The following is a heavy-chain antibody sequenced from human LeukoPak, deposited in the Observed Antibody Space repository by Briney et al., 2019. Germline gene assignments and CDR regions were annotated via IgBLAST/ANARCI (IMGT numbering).Heavy chain of an antibody. J-gene: IGHJ4*02. CDR1: GFTFSSYW. CDR3: ARDSSHYYYDNSGYLS. V-gene: IGHV3-74*01. Sequence: GGSLRLSCAASGFTFSSYWMYWVRQAPGKGLVWVSRINSDGSSTSYADSVKGRFTISRDNAKNTLYLQMNSLRAEDTAVYYCARDSSHYYYDNSGYLSGGQGTLVTVSS. CDR2: INSDGSST. D-gene: IGHD3-22*01.